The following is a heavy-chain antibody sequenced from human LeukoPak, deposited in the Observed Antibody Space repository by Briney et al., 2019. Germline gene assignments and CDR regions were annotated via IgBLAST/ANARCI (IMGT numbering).Heavy chain of an antibody. CDR1: GFTVSSNY. J-gene: IGHJ6*03. V-gene: IGHV3-66*02. D-gene: IGHD6-6*01. CDR3: AREYSSSSCGYYYYMDV. CDR2: IYSGGST. Sequence: GGSLRLSCAASGFTVSSNYMSWVRQAPGKGLEWVSVIYSGGSTYYADSVKGRFTISRDNSKNTLYLQMNSLRAEDTAVYYCAREYSSSSCGYYYYMDVWGKGTTVTVSS.